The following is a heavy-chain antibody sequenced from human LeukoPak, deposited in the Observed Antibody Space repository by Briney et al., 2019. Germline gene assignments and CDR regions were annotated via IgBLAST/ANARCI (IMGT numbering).Heavy chain of an antibody. CDR1: GYTFTGYY. J-gene: IGHJ4*02. D-gene: IGHD3-16*02. V-gene: IGHV1-2*02. CDR2: MNPKSGGT. CDR3: ARVAPLRLGELSFLRFWDY. Sequence: GASVKVSCTASGYTFTGYYVHWVRQAPGQGLEWMGWMNPKSGGTNYAQKFEARVTMTRDTSISTAYMELSRLRSDDTAVYYCARVAPLRLGELSFLRFWDYWGQGTLVTVSS.